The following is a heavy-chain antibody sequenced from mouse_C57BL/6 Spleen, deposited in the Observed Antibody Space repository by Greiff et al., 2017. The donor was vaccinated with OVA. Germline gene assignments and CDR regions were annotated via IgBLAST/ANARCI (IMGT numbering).Heavy chain of an antibody. Sequence: EVKLVESEGGLVQPGSSMKLSCTASGFTFSDYYMAWVRQVPEKGLEWVANINYDGSSTYYLDSLKSRFIISRDNAKNILYLQMSSLKSEDTATYYCARSTGTYFDVWGTGTTVTVSS. V-gene: IGHV5-16*01. CDR1: GFTFSDYY. J-gene: IGHJ1*03. D-gene: IGHD4-1*01. CDR3: ARSTGTYFDV. CDR2: INYDGSST.